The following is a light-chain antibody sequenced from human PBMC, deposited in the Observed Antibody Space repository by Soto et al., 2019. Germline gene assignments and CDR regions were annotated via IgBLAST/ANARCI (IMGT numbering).Light chain of an antibody. V-gene: IGKV3-15*01. CDR1: QDVGIN. J-gene: IGKJ2*01. Sequence: VLMTQSPAILSVSPGERVTLSCRASQDVGINLAWYQQKPGHAPRLVVYGASTRATAFPARFSGSGSGTEFTLTISSLQSEDLAVYYCHQYNYWPGTFGQGTKLEIK. CDR3: HQYNYWPGT. CDR2: GAS.